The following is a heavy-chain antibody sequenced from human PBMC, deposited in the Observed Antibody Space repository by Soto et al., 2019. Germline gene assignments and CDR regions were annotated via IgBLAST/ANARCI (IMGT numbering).Heavy chain of an antibody. J-gene: IGHJ4*02. D-gene: IGHD3-9*01. CDR3: ARDQVGRYFDWLLPHYFDY. CDR1: GYTFTSYY. CDR2: INPNSGGT. Sequence: ASVKVSCKASGYTFTSYYMHWVRQAPGQGLEWMGWINPNSGGTNYAQKFQGRVTMTRDTSISTAYMELSRLRSDDTAVYYCARDQVGRYFDWLLPHYFDYWGQGTLVTVSS. V-gene: IGHV1-2*02.